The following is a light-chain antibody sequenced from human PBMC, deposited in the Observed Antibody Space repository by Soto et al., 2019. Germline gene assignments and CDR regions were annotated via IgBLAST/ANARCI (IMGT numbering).Light chain of an antibody. J-gene: IGLJ2*01. CDR1: NIGSEY. V-gene: IGLV3-21*04. CDR2: YDT. CDR3: QVWDSSSDHVV. Sequence: SYELTQPPSVSVAPGSTARITCGGNNIGSEYVRWYQQKPGQAPVVVIFYDTDRPSGIPERFSGSKSGNTATLTISRVEAGDEADYYCQVWDSSSDHVVFGGGTKLTVL.